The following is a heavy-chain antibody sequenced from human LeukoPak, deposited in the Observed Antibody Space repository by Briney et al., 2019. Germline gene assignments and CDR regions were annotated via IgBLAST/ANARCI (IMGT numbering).Heavy chain of an antibody. Sequence: PGGSLRLSCAASGFTFSNAWMSWVRQAPGKGLEWVCRIKSKTDGGTTDYAAPVKGRFTISRDDSKNTLYLQMNSLKTEDTAVYYCSRLRDDSWSGYLDYMDVWGKGTTVTVSS. CDR2: IKSKTDGGTT. J-gene: IGHJ6*03. V-gene: IGHV3-15*01. D-gene: IGHD3-3*01. CDR3: SRLRDDSWSGYLDYMDV. CDR1: GFTFSNAW.